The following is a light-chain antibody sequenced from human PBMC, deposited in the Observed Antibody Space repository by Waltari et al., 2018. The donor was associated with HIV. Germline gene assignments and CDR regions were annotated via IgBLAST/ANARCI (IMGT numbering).Light chain of an antibody. CDR3: ATWADRPSGPVV. Sequence: QSVLTQPPSASGTPGQRVTISCSGSSSKIGSNYVHWYQQLPGTAPKLLIYRNNRRASGVPDRFSGSKSGTSASLAISGLRSEDEADYYCATWADRPSGPVVFGGGTKVTVL. V-gene: IGLV1-47*01. J-gene: IGLJ2*01. CDR2: RNN. CDR1: SSKIGSNY.